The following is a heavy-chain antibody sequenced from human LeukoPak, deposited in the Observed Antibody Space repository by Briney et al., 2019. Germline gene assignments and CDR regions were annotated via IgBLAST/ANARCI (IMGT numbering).Heavy chain of an antibody. CDR1: GYSFTSYW. V-gene: IGHV5-51*01. CDR3: ARRDYDILTGYYNYFDY. CDR2: IYPGDSDT. Sequence: GASLKISGKGSGYSFTSYWIGWVRQMPGKGLDWMGIIYPGDSDTRYSPSFQGHVTISADKSISTAYLQWSSLKASDTAMYYCARRDYDILTGYYNYFDYWGQGTLVTVSS. J-gene: IGHJ4*02. D-gene: IGHD3-9*01.